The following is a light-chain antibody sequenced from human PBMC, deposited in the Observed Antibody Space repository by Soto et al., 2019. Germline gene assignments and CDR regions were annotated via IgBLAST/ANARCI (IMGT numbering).Light chain of an antibody. Sequence: EIVLTQSPATLSLSPGDRATLSCRASRSVGSSLAWYQQKPGQAPRLLIYGASNRATGIPDRFSGSESGTDFTLTISSLEPEDFAVYYCQQRSNWPPITFGQGTRLEIK. CDR3: QQRSNWPPIT. J-gene: IGKJ5*01. CDR2: GAS. CDR1: RSVGSS. V-gene: IGKV3-11*01.